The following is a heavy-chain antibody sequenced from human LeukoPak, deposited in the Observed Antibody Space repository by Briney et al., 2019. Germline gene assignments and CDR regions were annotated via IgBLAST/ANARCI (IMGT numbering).Heavy chain of an antibody. Sequence: SETLSLTCTVSGGSISSSSYYWGWIRQPPGKGLEWIGSIYYSGSTYCNPSLKSRVTISVDTSKNQFSLKLSSVTAADTAVYYCARRRYYYDSSGYLGSSAFDIWGQGTMVTVSS. J-gene: IGHJ3*02. D-gene: IGHD3-22*01. CDR3: ARRRYYYDSSGYLGSSAFDI. CDR2: IYYSGST. V-gene: IGHV4-39*01. CDR1: GGSISSSSYY.